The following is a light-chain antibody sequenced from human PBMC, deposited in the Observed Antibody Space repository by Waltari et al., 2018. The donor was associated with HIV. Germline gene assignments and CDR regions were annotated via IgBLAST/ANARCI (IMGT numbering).Light chain of an antibody. CDR3: QHSFTFPLT. Sequence: DLQLTQSPPSLSASVGDSVTISCRASQNIRDYLNWYQQTPGNPPRLLIYSASSLHSGVPPRFSGSGSGTEFTLTISSLQPEDFATYYCQHSFTFPLTFGGGTKVDIK. J-gene: IGKJ4*01. V-gene: IGKV1-39*01. CDR1: QNIRDY. CDR2: SAS.